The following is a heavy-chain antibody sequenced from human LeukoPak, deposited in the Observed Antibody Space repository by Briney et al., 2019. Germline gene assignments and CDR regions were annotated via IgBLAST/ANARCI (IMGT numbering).Heavy chain of an antibody. J-gene: IGHJ3*02. CDR3: ARLRLRNTRNGDSTSYEVFDI. CDR2: ISYDGSNK. V-gene: IGHV3-30*03. D-gene: IGHD2-21*01. CDR1: GFTFSSYG. Sequence: GRSLRLSCAASGFTFSSYGMHWVRQAPGKGLEWVAVISYDGSNKYYADSVKGRFTISRDNSKNTLYLQMNSLRAEDTAAYYCARLRLRNTRNGDSTSYEVFDIWGQGTVVTVSS.